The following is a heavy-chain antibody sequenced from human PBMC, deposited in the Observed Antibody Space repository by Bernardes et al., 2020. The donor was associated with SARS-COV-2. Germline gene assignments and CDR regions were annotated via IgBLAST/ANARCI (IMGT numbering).Heavy chain of an antibody. CDR1: GGSFSGYY. Sequence: TLSLTCAVYGGSFSGYYWSWIRQPPGKGLEWIGEINHSGSTNYNPSLKSRVTISVDTSKNQFSLKLSSVTAADTAVYYCARTIRDGKNKRGSDYWGQGTLVTVSS. J-gene: IGHJ4*02. CDR3: ARTIRDGKNKRGSDY. CDR2: INHSGST. V-gene: IGHV4-34*01. D-gene: IGHD3-16*01.